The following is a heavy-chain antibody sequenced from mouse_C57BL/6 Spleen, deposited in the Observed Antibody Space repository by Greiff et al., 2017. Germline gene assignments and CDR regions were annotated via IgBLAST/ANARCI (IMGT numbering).Heavy chain of an antibody. CDR1: GYTFTGYW. CDR2: ILPGSGST. D-gene: IGHD1-1*01. Sequence: QVQLKQSGAELMKPGASVKLSCKATGYTFTGYWIEWVKQRPGHGLEWIGKILPGSGSTNYNEKFKGKATFTANTSSTTAYKQLSSLTTDYSAIYYCATNYYGSSWFAYWGKGTLVTVSA. CDR3: ATNYYGSSWFAY. V-gene: IGHV1-9*01. J-gene: IGHJ3*01.